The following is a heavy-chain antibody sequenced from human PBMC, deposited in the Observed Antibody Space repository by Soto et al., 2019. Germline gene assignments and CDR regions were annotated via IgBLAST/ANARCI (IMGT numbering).Heavy chain of an antibody. CDR1: GGSISSYY. J-gene: IGHJ4*02. CDR3: ARRSRGTLDY. D-gene: IGHD2-15*01. Sequence: SETLSLTCTVSGGSISSYYWSWIRQPPGKGLEWVGYMYYSGSTSYNPSLKSRVTISVDTSKNQFSLNLYSVTAADTAVYYCARRSRGTLDYRGQGILVTVFS. CDR2: MYYSGST. V-gene: IGHV4-59*01.